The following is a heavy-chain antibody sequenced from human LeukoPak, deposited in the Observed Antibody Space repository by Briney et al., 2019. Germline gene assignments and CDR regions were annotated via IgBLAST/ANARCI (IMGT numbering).Heavy chain of an antibody. CDR1: GFTFRIYG. CDR2: IWFDGSNK. D-gene: IGHD5-12*01. Sequence: PGRSLRLSRAASGFTFRIYGMHGVRQAPGKGLEGGEDIWFDGSNKHHADSVKGRFAISRDNPKSRLHLEMHSLSAEHTRVFYCARERVVRGYSGYEFDYWGQGTLVTVSS. V-gene: IGHV3-33*01. J-gene: IGHJ4*02. CDR3: ARERVVRGYSGYEFDY.